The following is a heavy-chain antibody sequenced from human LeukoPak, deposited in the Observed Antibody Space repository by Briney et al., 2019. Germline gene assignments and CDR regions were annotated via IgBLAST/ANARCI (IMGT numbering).Heavy chain of an antibody. CDR1: GFTSSGYW. CDR2: IQQHGSVK. J-gene: IGHJ4*02. D-gene: IGHD3-22*01. V-gene: IGHV3-7*01. Sequence: GGSLRLSCAASGFTSSGYWMSWVRQAPGKGLKWVANIQQHGSVKYYVDSAKGRFTISRDNGENSMFLEMNSLRADDTAVYYCARGSRDNSGYRYYFDYWGQGTLVTVSS. CDR3: ARGSRDNSGYRYYFDY.